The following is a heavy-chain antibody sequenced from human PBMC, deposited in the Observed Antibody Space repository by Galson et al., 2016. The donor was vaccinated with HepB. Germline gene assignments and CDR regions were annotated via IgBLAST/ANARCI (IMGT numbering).Heavy chain of an antibody. CDR1: GYSFTNYW. CDR2: IDPSDSYT. J-gene: IGHJ6*02. Sequence: QSGAEVKKPGESLRISCKGSGYSFTNYWISWVRQMPGKGLEWMGRIDPSDSYTDYSPSFQGHVTISVDKSTSSAYLQWSTLKASDTAMYYCARRPHYSYGLDVWGQGTTVTVSS. V-gene: IGHV5-10-1*01. CDR3: ARRPHYSYGLDV.